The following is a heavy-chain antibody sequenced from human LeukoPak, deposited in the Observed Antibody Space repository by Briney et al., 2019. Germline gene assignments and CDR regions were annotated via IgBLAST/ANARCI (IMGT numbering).Heavy chain of an antibody. J-gene: IGHJ4*02. Sequence: GGSLRLSCAASGFTFSTYPMNGVRGAPGEGLVWVSYISSRRSTIYYADCEKGRFTIYRDYAKNSLYLQMNSLRAEDTSVYYCARPAADCGGDCYWAFDYWGQGTLVTVSS. CDR2: ISSRRSTI. V-gene: IGHV3-48*01. CDR1: GFTFSTYP. D-gene: IGHD2-21*01. CDR3: ARPAADCGGDCYWAFDY.